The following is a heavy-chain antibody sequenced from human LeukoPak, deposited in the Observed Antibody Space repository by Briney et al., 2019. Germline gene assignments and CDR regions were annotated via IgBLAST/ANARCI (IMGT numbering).Heavy chain of an antibody. CDR2: ISAYNGNT. CDR1: GYTFTSYG. J-gene: IGHJ5*02. CDR3: AGVVRGYDFWSGYLNWFDP. V-gene: IGHV1-18*01. Sequence: ASVKVSCKASGYTFTSYGISWVRQAPGQGLEWMGWISAYNGNTNYAQKLQGRVTMTTDTSTSTAYMELRSLRSDDTAVYYCAGVVRGYDFWSGYLNWFDPWGQGTLVTVSS. D-gene: IGHD3-3*01.